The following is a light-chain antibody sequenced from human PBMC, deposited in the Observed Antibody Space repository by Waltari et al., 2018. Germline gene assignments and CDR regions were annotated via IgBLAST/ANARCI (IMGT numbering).Light chain of an antibody. CDR1: SSDVGGYNY. J-gene: IGLJ2*01. V-gene: IGLV2-8*01. CDR3: SSYAGSNNFEV. Sequence: QSALTQPPSASGSPGQSVTISCTGTSSDVGGYNYVSWYQQHPGKATKLMIYEVSKRPSGVPECFSGAKSGNTASLTVSGLQAEDEADYSCSSYAGSNNFEVFGGGTKLTVL. CDR2: EVS.